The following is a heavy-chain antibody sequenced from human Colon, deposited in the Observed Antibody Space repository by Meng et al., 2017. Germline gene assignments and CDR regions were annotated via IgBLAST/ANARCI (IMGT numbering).Heavy chain of an antibody. CDR3: ARHGGYYQDY. D-gene: IGHD4-23*01. V-gene: IGHV4-4*02. CDR2: IDHRGDP. CDR1: GGSITTNSY. Sequence: QGERLEWGPGLGKPSGTLSLTWAVSGGSITTNSYWSWVRQSPEKGLEWIGQIDHRGDPYYNPSLKSRVTMSVDRSKSQVSLQLTSVTAADTAGDYCARHGGYYQDYWGQGTLVTVSS. J-gene: IGHJ4*02.